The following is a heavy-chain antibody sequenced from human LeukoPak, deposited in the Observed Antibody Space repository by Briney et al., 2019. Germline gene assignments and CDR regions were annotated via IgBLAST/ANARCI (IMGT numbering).Heavy chain of an antibody. Sequence: SETLSLTCAVYGGSFSGYYRSWIRQPPGKGLEWIGEINHSGSTNYNPSLKSRVTISVDTSKNQFSLKLSSVTAADTAVYYCARESGYSSGWYLSWFDPWGQGTLVTVSS. CDR1: GGSFSGYY. V-gene: IGHV4-34*01. D-gene: IGHD6-19*01. J-gene: IGHJ5*02. CDR3: ARESGYSSGWYLSWFDP. CDR2: INHSGST.